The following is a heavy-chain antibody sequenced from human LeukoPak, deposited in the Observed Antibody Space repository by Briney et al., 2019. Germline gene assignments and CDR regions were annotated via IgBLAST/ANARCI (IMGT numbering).Heavy chain of an antibody. CDR2: IRYDGSNK. V-gene: IGHV3-30*02. J-gene: IGHJ4*02. CDR1: GFTFSSYG. D-gene: IGHD1-26*01. CDR3: AKSNRRRLVGATGGFDY. Sequence: PGGSLRLSCAASGFTFSSYGMHWVRQAPGKGLEWVAFIRYDGSNKYYADSVKGRFTISRDNSKNTLYLQMNSLRAEDTAVCYCAKSNRRRLVGATGGFDYWGRGTLVTVSS.